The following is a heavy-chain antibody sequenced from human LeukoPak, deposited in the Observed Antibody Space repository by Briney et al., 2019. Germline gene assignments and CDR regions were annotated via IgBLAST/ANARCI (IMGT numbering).Heavy chain of an antibody. J-gene: IGHJ6*02. CDR2: ISYDGSKK. Sequence: GGSLRLSCAASGFTFRSYAMHWVRQAPGKGLEWVAVISYDGSKKYYADSVKGRFTISRDNSKNTLYLQMNSLRAEDTAEYYCVRVREVQQWLGGVYGMDVWGQGTTVTVSS. CDR1: GFTFRSYA. D-gene: IGHD5-18*01. CDR3: VRVREVQQWLGGVYGMDV. V-gene: IGHV3-30-3*01.